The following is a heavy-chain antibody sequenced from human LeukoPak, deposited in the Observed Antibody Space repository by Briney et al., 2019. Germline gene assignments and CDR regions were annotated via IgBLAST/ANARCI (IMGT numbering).Heavy chain of an antibody. CDR1: GFTFSSYE. CDR2: ISNSGSSI. CDR3: ARSYSSRSFYYMDV. V-gene: IGHV3-48*03. J-gene: IGHJ6*03. Sequence: GGSLRLSCAGSGFTFSSYEMNWVRQAPGKGLEWVSYISNSGSSIYYADSVKGRFTISRDNAKNSLYLQMTSLRAEDTALYYCARSYSSRSFYYMDVWGKGTTVTVS. D-gene: IGHD6-13*01.